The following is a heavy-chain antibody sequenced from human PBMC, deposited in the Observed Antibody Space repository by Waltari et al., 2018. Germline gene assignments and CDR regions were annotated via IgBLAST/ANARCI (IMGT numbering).Heavy chain of an antibody. CDR1: GGSILSSRYY. Sequence: QLQLQESGPGLVKPSETLSLTCTVTGGSILSSRYYWGWIRQPPGKGLEWCGSSCYRGGTYSNPSVKRRVPISVDTSKNQFALKLSSVTAADTAVYYCAGLGLDPSAPPFWTFDYWGQGTLVTVSS. J-gene: IGHJ4*02. D-gene: IGHD3-3*01. CDR2: SCYRGGT. CDR3: AGLGLDPSAPPFWTFDY. V-gene: IGHV4-39*01.